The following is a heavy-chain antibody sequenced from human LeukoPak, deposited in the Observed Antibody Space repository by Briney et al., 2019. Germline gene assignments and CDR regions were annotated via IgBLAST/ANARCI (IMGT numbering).Heavy chain of an antibody. V-gene: IGHV3-23*01. CDR3: AKVGYYYDSSGYFY. CDR1: GFTFSSYA. Sequence: GGSLRLSCAASGFTFSSYAMSWVRQAPGKGLEWVLAISGSGGSTYYADSVKGRFTISRDNSKNTLYLQMNSLRAEDTAVYYCAKVGYYYDSSGYFYWGQGTLVTVSS. D-gene: IGHD3-22*01. J-gene: IGHJ4*02. CDR2: ISGSGGST.